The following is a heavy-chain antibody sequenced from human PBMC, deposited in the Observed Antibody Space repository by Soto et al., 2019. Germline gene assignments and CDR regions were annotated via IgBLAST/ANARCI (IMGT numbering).Heavy chain of an antibody. CDR3: AKDDTRERYYYYYGLDV. Sequence: EVLLLESGGGLVQPGGSLRLSCVASGFTFSSYAMSWVRQAPGKGLEWVSALSGSGGNTYYADSVRGRFTISRDNSKNTLYLQMNSLRAEDTAVYYCAKDDTRERYYYYYGLDVWGQGTTVTVSS. CDR2: LSGSGGNT. D-gene: IGHD3-22*01. V-gene: IGHV3-23*01. J-gene: IGHJ6*02. CDR1: GFTFSSYA.